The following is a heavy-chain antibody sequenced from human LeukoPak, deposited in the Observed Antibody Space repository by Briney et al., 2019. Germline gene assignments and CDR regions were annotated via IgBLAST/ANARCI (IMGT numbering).Heavy chain of an antibody. CDR2: INPNSGGT. CDR3: ARGGPPKTWIQLWGWFDP. Sequence: ASVKVSCKASGYTFIGWHMRWVRQAPGQGLEWMGWINPNSGGTNYAQKFQGRVTMTRDTSINTVYMELSRLRSDDTAVYYCARGGPPKTWIQLWGWFDPWGQGTLVTVSS. J-gene: IGHJ5*02. V-gene: IGHV1-2*02. D-gene: IGHD5-18*01. CDR1: GYTFIGWH.